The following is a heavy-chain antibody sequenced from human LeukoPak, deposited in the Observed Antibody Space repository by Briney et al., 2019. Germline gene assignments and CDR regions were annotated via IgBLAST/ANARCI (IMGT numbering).Heavy chain of an antibody. D-gene: IGHD2-2*01. Sequence: SVKVTCKASGGTFGSSAISWVRQAPGQGLEWMGGIIPIFGTANYAQKFQGRVTITTDESTSTAYMELSSLRSDDTAVYYCATRPPYCSSTSCYQYDYWGQGTLVTVSS. CDR2: IIPIFGTA. CDR3: ATRPPYCSSTSCYQYDY. CDR1: GGTFGSSA. J-gene: IGHJ4*02. V-gene: IGHV1-69*05.